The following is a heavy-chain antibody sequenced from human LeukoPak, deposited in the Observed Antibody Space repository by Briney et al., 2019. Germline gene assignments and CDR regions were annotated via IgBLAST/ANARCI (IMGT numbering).Heavy chain of an antibody. D-gene: IGHD1-26*01. CDR1: GFTFSSYS. Sequence: GGSLRLSCAASGFTFSSYSMNWVRQAPGKGLEWVSSISPSSTYIYYADSLKGRFTISRDNAKNSLYLQMNSLRAEDTAVYYCARELREHGVFDIWGQGTMVTVSS. CDR3: ARELREHGVFDI. J-gene: IGHJ3*02. CDR2: ISPSSTYI. V-gene: IGHV3-21*04.